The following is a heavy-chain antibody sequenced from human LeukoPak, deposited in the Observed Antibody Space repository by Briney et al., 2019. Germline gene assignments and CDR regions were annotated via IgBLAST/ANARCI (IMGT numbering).Heavy chain of an antibody. CDR2: IYYSGTT. V-gene: IGHV4-59*08. CDR3: ARQQYSGYDRGAFDI. D-gene: IGHD5-12*01. CDR1: GGSIGRYY. J-gene: IGHJ3*02. Sequence: SETLPLTCTVSGGSIGRYYWSWIRQSPQKGLEWIGYIYYSGTTEYNPSLESRVAMSVDTSKNHFSLRLNSVTAADTAVYYCARQQYSGYDRGAFDIWGQGTRVTVSS.